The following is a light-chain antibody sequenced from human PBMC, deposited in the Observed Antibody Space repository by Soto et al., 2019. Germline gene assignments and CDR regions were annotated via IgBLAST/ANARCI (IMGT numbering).Light chain of an antibody. Sequence: QSALTQPPSVSGSPGQSVTISCTGTSTDFVGYNRVSWYQQPPGTAPKLMIYEVSKRPSGVPDRFSGSKSGNTASLTISGLQAADEADYYCSSYASTSPVVFGGGTKVTVL. CDR1: STDFVGYNR. V-gene: IGLV2-18*02. CDR3: SSYASTSPVV. J-gene: IGLJ2*01. CDR2: EVS.